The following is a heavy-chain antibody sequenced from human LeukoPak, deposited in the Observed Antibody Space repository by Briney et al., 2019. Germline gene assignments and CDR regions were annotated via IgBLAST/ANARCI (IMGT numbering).Heavy chain of an antibody. V-gene: IGHV1-24*01. CDR1: GYTLTELS. D-gene: IGHD2-15*01. CDR2: FDPEDGET. Sequence: ASVKVSCKVPGYTLTELSMHWVRQAPGKGLEWMGGFDPEDGETIYAQKFQGRVTMTEDTSTDTAYMELSSLRSEDTAVYYCATRRVDRCSGGSCYSAPYYYGMDVWGQGTTVTVSS. CDR3: ATRRVDRCSGGSCYSAPYYYGMDV. J-gene: IGHJ6*02.